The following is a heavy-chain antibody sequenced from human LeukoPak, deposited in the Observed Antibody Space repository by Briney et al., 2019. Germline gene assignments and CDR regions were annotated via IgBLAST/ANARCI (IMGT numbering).Heavy chain of an antibody. J-gene: IGHJ5*01. D-gene: IGHD1-26*01. Sequence: RPSETLSLTCTVSGGSISSGGYYWSRIRQPPGKGLEWIGYIYHSGSTYYNPSLKSRVTISVDRSKNQFSLKLSSVTAADTAVYYCARVEWELHWFDSWGQGTLVTVSS. CDR1: GGSISSGGYY. CDR2: IYHSGST. V-gene: IGHV4-30-2*01. CDR3: ARVEWELHWFDS.